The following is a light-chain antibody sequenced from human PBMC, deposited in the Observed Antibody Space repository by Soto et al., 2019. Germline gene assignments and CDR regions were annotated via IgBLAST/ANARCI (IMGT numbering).Light chain of an antibody. Sequence: DVVMTQSPLSLPVTLGQPASISCRSSRSLVHSDADTSLYWFQQRPGQSPRRLVYKVSNRDSGVPDRFSGSGSATDFTLKISRVEAEDVGVYYCMQGTHWPYTFGQGTKLEI. CDR3: MQGTHWPYT. J-gene: IGKJ2*01. CDR1: RSLVHSDADTS. CDR2: KVS. V-gene: IGKV2-30*02.